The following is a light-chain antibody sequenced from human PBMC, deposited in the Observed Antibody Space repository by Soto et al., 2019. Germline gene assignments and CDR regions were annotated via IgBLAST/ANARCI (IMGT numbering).Light chain of an antibody. Sequence: DIQMTQSPSSLCASVGDRVTITCRASQGIRDDLGWYQQKPGKAPKLLMYKASSLESGVPSRFSGSGSGTEFTLTISSLQPDDFATYYCQHYNSYSEAFGQGTKVDIK. V-gene: IGKV1-5*03. CDR2: KAS. CDR3: QHYNSYSEA. CDR1: QGIRDD. J-gene: IGKJ1*01.